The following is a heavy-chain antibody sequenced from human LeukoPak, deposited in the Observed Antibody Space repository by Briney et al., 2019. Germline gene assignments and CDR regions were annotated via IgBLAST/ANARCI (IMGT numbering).Heavy chain of an antibody. D-gene: IGHD3-10*01. CDR2: IIPIFGTA. Sequence: ASVKVSCKASGGTFNSYAISWVRQAPGQGLEWMGGIIPIFGTANYAQKFQGRVTITADKSTSTAYMELSSLRSEDTAVYYCARGLTITMVRGAPYYMDVWGKGTTVTVSS. CDR1: GGTFNSYA. CDR3: ARGLTITMVRGAPYYMDV. J-gene: IGHJ6*03. V-gene: IGHV1-69*06.